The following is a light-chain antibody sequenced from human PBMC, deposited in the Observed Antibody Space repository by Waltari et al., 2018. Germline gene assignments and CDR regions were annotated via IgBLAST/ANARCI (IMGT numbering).Light chain of an antibody. Sequence: DIQMTQSPSTLSASVGDRVTITCRTSQNINSWWAWYQQKPGNDPKLLIYKASSLESGVPSRFSGSGSGTEFTLTITSLQPDDFATYFCQHYNNYSPWTFGQGTKVEVK. CDR1: QNINSW. CDR3: QHYNNYSPWT. CDR2: KAS. J-gene: IGKJ1*01. V-gene: IGKV1-5*03.